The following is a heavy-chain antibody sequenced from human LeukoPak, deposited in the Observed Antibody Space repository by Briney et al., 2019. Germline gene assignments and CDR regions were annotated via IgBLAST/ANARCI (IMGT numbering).Heavy chain of an antibody. Sequence: GESLKISCKGSGYSFTSYWIGWVRQMPGKGLEWMGIIYPGDSDTRYSPSFQGQVTISADKSISTAYLQWSSLKASDTAMYYCARHRGLGSYYYYYGMDVWGQGTTVTVSS. V-gene: IGHV5-51*01. CDR3: ARHRGLGSYYYYYGMDV. D-gene: IGHD3-10*01. CDR2: IYPGDSDT. J-gene: IGHJ6*02. CDR1: GYSFTSYW.